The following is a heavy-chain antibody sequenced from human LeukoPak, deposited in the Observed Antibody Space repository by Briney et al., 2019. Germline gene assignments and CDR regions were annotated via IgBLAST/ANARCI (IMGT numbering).Heavy chain of an antibody. D-gene: IGHD4-17*01. CDR1: GFTFSSYG. J-gene: IGHJ4*02. Sequence: GGSLRLSCAASGFTFSSYGMHWVRQAPGKGLEWVAVIWYDGSNKYYADSVKGRFTISRDNSKNTLYLQMNSLRAEDTAVYYCARESYDYEAVFDYWGQGTLVTVSS. CDR3: ARESYDYEAVFDY. V-gene: IGHV3-33*01. CDR2: IWYDGSNK.